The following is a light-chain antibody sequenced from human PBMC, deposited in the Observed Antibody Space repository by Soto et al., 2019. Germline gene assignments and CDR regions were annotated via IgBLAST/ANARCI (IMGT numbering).Light chain of an antibody. Sequence: DIVLTQSPDSLAVSLGERVTINCKSSQSVLYNSNNKNYLAWYQQKPGQPPKLLIYWASTRESGVPDRFSGSGSGTDFTLTISSLQAEDVAVYYCQQFYNTLPYTFGQGTKLEI. J-gene: IGKJ2*01. CDR2: WAS. CDR3: QQFYNTLPYT. V-gene: IGKV4-1*01. CDR1: QSVLYNSNNKNY.